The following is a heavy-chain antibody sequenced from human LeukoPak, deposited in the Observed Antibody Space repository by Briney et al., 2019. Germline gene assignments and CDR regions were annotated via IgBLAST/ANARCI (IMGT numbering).Heavy chain of an antibody. J-gene: IGHJ4*02. CDR2: ISAYNGNT. V-gene: IGHV1-18*04. CDR1: GYTFSNYG. Sequence: GASVKVSCKASGYTFSNYGISWVRQAPGQGREWMGWISAYNGNTNYAQNLQGRVTMTTDTSTSTAYIELRSLRFDDTAVSYCARGWAGRPGSFAYWGQGTLVTVSS. CDR3: ARGWAGRPGSFAY. D-gene: IGHD1-26*01.